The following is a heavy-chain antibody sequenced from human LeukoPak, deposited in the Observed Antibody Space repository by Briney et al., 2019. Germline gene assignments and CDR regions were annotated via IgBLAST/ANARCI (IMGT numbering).Heavy chain of an antibody. CDR2: IIPIFGTA. Sequence: SVKVSCKASGGTFSSYAISWVRQAPGQGLEWMGRIIPIFGTANYAQKFQGRVTITTDESTSTAYMELSSLRSEDTAVYYCARGGSGGLFGHYFDYWGQGTLVTVSS. V-gene: IGHV1-69*05. CDR3: ARGGSGGLFGHYFDY. D-gene: IGHD3-16*01. CDR1: GGTFSSYA. J-gene: IGHJ4*02.